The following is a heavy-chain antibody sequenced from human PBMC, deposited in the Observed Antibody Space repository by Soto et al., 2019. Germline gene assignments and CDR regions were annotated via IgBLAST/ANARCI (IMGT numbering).Heavy chain of an antibody. CDR3: ARDDGVVVPAAMGNAFDI. J-gene: IGHJ3*02. V-gene: IGHV4-31*03. Sequence: QVQLQESGPGLVKPSQTLSLTCTVSGGSISSGGYYWSWIRQHPGKGLEWIGYIYYSGSTYYNPSLKRRVTIPVETTKNQFSLKLSSVTAADTAVYYCARDDGVVVPAAMGNAFDIWGQGTMITVSS. CDR1: GGSISSGGYY. CDR2: IYYSGST. D-gene: IGHD2-2*01.